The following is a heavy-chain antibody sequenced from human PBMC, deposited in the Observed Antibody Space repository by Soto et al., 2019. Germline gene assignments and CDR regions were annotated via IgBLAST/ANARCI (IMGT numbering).Heavy chain of an antibody. CDR1: GYSFTTSY. V-gene: IGHV1-46*03. D-gene: IGHD4-17*01. J-gene: IGHJ5*02. CDR3: ARGLYGDEIDP. Sequence: QVQLVQSGAEVKKPGASVKVSCKASGYSFTTSYMHWVRQAPGQGLEWMGIINANGGTTNYAQKFQGRVTMTRDTSTSTVYLELSSLRSDDTAVYFCARGLYGDEIDPWGQGTLGTVSS. CDR2: INANGGTT.